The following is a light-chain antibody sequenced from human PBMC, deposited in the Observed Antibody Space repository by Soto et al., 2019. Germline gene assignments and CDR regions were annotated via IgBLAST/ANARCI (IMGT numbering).Light chain of an antibody. CDR3: EAWDDNLNAYV. V-gene: IGLV1-47*02. J-gene: IGLJ1*01. CDR1: TSNIGTFY. CDR2: LGD. Sequence: QSALAQPPSASSTPGQTVTISCSGSTSNIGTFYVYWYQHLPGTAPKLLIYLGDQRASGVSDRFSGSKSGTSASLAINGLRSDDEADYYCEAWDDNLNAYVFGSGTKATVL.